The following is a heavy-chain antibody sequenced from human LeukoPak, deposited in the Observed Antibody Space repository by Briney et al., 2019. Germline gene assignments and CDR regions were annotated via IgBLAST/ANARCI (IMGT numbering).Heavy chain of an antibody. CDR2: INPNSGAT. CDR3: ARVVSGGVIWAY. J-gene: IGHJ4*02. Sequence: ASVKVSCKASGYTFTDYYIHWVRQAPGQGLGWMAWINPNSGATNYAQNLQGRVTVTRDTSISTAFMELTRLTSDDTAVYHCARVVSGGVIWAYWGQGTLVTVSS. D-gene: IGHD3-16*01. CDR1: GYTFTDYY. V-gene: IGHV1-2*02.